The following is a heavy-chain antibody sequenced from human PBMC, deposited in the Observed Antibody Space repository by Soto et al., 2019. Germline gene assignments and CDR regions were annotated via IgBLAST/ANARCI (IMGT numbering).Heavy chain of an antibody. CDR2: ISAYNGNT. CDR1: GYTFTSYG. V-gene: IGHV1-18*01. J-gene: IGHJ5*02. Sequence: QVQLVQSGAEVKKPGASVKVSCKASGYTFTSYGISXXXXXXXQGLEWMGWISAYNGNTKYAQKLQGRVTMTTDTXXXXXXXXXXXXXXXXXXXXXXXXXXXXKWNDGGWFDPWGQGTLVTVSS. CDR3: XXXXXXKWNDGGWFDP. D-gene: IGHD1-1*01.